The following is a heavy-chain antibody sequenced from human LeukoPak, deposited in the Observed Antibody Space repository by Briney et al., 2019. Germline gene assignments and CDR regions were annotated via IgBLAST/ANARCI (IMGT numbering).Heavy chain of an antibody. V-gene: IGHV4-38-2*02. D-gene: IGHD5-18*01. CDR3: ARFYVETAPHFDY. CDR1: GYSISSGYY. CDR2: IYHSGST. J-gene: IGHJ4*02. Sequence: SETLSLTCTVSGYSISSGYYWGWIRQPPGKGLEWIGSIYHSGSTYYNPSLKSRVTISVDTSKNQFSLKLSSVTAADTAVYYCARFYVETAPHFDYWGQGTLVTVSS.